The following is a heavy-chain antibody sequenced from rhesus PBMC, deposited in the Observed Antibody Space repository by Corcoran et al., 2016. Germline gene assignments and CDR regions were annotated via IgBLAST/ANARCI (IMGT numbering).Heavy chain of an antibody. D-gene: IGHD3-16*01. CDR1: GYSISSNY. Sequence: QVQLQESGPGLVKPSETPSLTCAVPGYSISSNYWNWIRPPPGQGLEWIGSIYGSGGRNPLNPSLKSRVTLSVDTSKTQFSLKLSSVTAADTAVYYCARARYSGSYYSNRFDVWGPGVLVTVSS. J-gene: IGHJ5-1*01. V-gene: IGHV4S14*01. CDR2: IYGSGGRN. CDR3: ARARYSGSYYSNRFDV.